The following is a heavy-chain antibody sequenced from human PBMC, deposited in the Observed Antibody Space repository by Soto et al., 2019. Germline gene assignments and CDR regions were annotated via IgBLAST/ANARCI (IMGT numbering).Heavy chain of an antibody. CDR1: GFTFSSYE. V-gene: IGHV3-48*03. D-gene: IGHD3-22*01. CDR2: IHTSGGTI. Sequence: EVPLVESGGDLVQPGGSLRLSCVASGFTFSSYEMMWVRQAPGKGLEWVSFIHTSGGTIYYADSVKGRFSISRDNAQNSLYLQMNSLRADDTAVYYCATSLSGYYYNYWGQGTLVTVS. CDR3: ATSLSGYYYNY. J-gene: IGHJ4*02.